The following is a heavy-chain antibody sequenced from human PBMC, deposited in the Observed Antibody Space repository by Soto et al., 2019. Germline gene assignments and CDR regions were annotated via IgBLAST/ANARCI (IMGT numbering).Heavy chain of an antibody. J-gene: IGHJ4*02. Sequence: GESLKISCQVSGYTFTIYWIGWVRQMPGKGLEWMGIIYPSDSDTRYSPSFQGQVTISADQSINTAYLQWDSLKASDTAIYYCARPANTVADHFDLWGQGXPVTSPQ. CDR2: IYPSDSDT. CDR1: GYTFTIYW. D-gene: IGHD4-17*01. V-gene: IGHV5-51*01. CDR3: ARPANTVADHFDL.